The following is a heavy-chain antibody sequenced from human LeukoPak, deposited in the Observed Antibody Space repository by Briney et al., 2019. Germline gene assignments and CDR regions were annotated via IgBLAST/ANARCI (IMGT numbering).Heavy chain of an antibody. CDR3: ARDIDARAFDI. CDR2: ISAYNGNT. Sequence: GASVKVSCKASGGTFISYAISWVRQAPGQGLEWMGRISAYNGNTNYAQKLQGRVTMTTDTSTSTAYMELRSLRSDDTAVYYCARDIDARAFDIWGQGTMVTVSS. J-gene: IGHJ3*02. D-gene: IGHD2-15*01. CDR1: GGTFISYA. V-gene: IGHV1-18*01.